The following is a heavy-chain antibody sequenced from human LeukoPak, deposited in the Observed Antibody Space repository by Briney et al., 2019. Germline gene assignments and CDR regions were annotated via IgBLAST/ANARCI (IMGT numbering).Heavy chain of an antibody. J-gene: IGHJ5*02. CDR3: ARGPGGYCSSTSCYSYWFDP. D-gene: IGHD2-2*01. V-gene: IGHV4-34*01. CDR1: GGSFSGYY. Sequence: SETLSLTCAVYGGSFSGYYWSWIRQPPGKGLEWIGEINHSGSTNYNPSLKSRVTISVDTSKNQFSPKLSSVTAADTAVYYCARGPGGYCSSTSCYSYWFDPWGQGTLVTVSS. CDR2: INHSGST.